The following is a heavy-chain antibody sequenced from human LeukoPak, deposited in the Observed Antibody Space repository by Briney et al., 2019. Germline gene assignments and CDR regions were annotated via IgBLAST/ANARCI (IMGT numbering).Heavy chain of an antibody. D-gene: IGHD3-3*01. CDR2: IIPIFGTA. CDR3: ARGRTKVDYDFWSGYLIDY. V-gene: IGHV1-69*05. J-gene: IGHJ4*02. Sequence: SVKVSCKASGGTFSSYAISWVRQAPGQGLEWMGRIIPIFGTANYAQKFQGRVTITTDESTSTAYMELSSLRSEDTAVYYCARGRTKVDYDFWSGYLIDYWGQGTLVTVSS. CDR1: GGTFSSYA.